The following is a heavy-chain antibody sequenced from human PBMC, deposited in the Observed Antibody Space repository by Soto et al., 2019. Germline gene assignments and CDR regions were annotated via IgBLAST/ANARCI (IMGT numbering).Heavy chain of an antibody. V-gene: IGHV1-69*01. Sequence: QVQLVQSGAEVRKPGSSVKVSCKASGGTFSRHAISWVRQAPGQGLEWMGGIIPIFGTANHAQKFQGRVTIIADESTSTVYMELSSLRSDDTDMYYWASGWGYDSNDYYYAYGGQGTLVIVSS. CDR1: GGTFSRHA. CDR3: ASGWGYDSNDYYYAY. D-gene: IGHD3-22*01. J-gene: IGHJ4*02. CDR2: IIPIFGTA.